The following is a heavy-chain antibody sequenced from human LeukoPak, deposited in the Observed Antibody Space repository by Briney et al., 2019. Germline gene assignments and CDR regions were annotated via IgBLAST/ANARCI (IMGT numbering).Heavy chain of an antibody. CDR1: GGSFSGYY. CDR2: INHSGST. CDR3: ARDRFGSGSYPDYFDY. D-gene: IGHD3-10*01. J-gene: IGHJ4*02. Sequence: PSETLSLTCAVYGGSFSGYYWSWIRQPPGKGLEWIGEINHSGSTNYNPSLKSRVTISVDTSKNQFSLKLSSVTAADTAVYYCARDRFGSGSYPDYFDYWGQGTLVIVSS. V-gene: IGHV4-34*01.